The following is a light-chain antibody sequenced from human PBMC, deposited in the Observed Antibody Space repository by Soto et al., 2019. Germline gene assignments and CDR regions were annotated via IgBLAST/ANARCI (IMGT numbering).Light chain of an antibody. CDR2: GAS. Sequence: EIVLTQSPGTLSLSPGERATLSCRASQSISNRYLAWYQQKPGQAPRLLIYGASSRATGIPDRFSGSGSVTDFTLTISRLEPEDFAVYFCQQYGSSPRTFGQGTKVEIK. J-gene: IGKJ1*01. CDR1: QSISNRY. CDR3: QQYGSSPRT. V-gene: IGKV3-20*01.